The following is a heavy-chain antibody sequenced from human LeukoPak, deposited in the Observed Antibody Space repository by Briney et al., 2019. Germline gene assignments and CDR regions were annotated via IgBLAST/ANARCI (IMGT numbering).Heavy chain of an antibody. V-gene: IGHV1-69*13. CDR2: IIPIFGTA. CDR1: GGTFSSYA. CDR3: ARADRAGELYHYYYMDV. D-gene: IGHD3-10*01. Sequence: SVKVSCKASGGTFSSYAISWVRQAPGQGLEWMGGIIPIFGTANYAQKFQGRVTITADESTSAAYMELSSLRSEDTAVYYCARADRAGELYHYYYMDVWGKGTTVTVSS. J-gene: IGHJ6*03.